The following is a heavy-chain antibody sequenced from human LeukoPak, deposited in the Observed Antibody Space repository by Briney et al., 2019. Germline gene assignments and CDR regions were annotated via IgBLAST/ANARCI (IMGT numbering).Heavy chain of an antibody. V-gene: IGHV4-34*01. Sequence: PSETLSLTCTVYGGSFSAYYWSSIRQPPGKGLEWIGEINHSGSTNYNPSLKSRVTISGDTSKNQFSPKLSSVTAADTAVYYCASNKIAAAGDFDYWGQGTLVTVSS. D-gene: IGHD6-13*01. CDR1: GGSFSAYY. CDR3: ASNKIAAAGDFDY. J-gene: IGHJ4*02. CDR2: INHSGST.